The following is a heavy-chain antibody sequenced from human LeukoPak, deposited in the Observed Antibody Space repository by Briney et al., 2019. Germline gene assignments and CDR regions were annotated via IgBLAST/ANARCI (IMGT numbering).Heavy chain of an antibody. V-gene: IGHV3-48*03. CDR1: GFTFSTYE. J-gene: IGHJ4*02. CDR3: AKDRDSGDYVPNFDY. D-gene: IGHD4-17*01. CDR2: ISSSGSTI. Sequence: GGSLRLSCAASGFTFSTYEMNWVRQAPGKGLEWVSYISSSGSTIYYADSVKGRFTISRDNSKNTLYLQMNSLRAEDTAVYYCAKDRDSGDYVPNFDYWGQGTLVTVSS.